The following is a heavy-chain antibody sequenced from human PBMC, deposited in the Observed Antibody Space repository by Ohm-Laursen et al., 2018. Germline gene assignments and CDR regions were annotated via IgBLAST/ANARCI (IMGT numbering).Heavy chain of an antibody. V-gene: IGHV3-13*01. J-gene: IGHJ6*02. CDR2: IGTTGDT. D-gene: IGHD6-19*01. CDR3: ARGAVAGMGGLWYYYGMDV. Sequence: SLRLSCAASGFTFSSYDMHWVRHVTGKGLEWVSAIGTTGDTYYPGSVKGRFTISIENAKNSLYLQMNSLRAGDTAVYYCARGAVAGMGGLWYYYGMDVWGQGTTVTVSS. CDR1: GFTFSSYD.